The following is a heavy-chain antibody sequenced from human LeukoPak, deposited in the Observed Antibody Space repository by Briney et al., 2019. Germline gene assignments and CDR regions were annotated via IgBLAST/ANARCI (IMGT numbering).Heavy chain of an antibody. CDR1: GGSFSGYY. CDR3: ASLGTFYDVLTGYPSNYFDD. Sequence: PSETLSLTCAVYGGSFSGYYWSWIRQPPGKGLEWIGNINHSGKTFYNPSLKSRLTISIDRSKNQFSLRLTSVTAADTAVYFCASLGTFYDVLTGYPSNYFDDWGQGTLVTVS. J-gene: IGHJ4*02. V-gene: IGHV4-34*01. CDR2: INHSGKT. D-gene: IGHD3-9*01.